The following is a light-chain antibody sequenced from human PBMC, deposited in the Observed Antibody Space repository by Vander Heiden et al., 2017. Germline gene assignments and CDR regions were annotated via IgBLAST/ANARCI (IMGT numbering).Light chain of an antibody. V-gene: IGKV3-15*01. CDR1: QSVNSD. CDR2: DAS. Sequence: VMTQSPAWLSESSGGRATLSCRASQSVNSDVAWFLQMPGQPPRLLIYDASSRAAGVPARFSAAGSGTEFTLTISGLQPGDSAAYFCQQYNTWPFTFGQGIKLDIK. J-gene: IGKJ2*01. CDR3: QQYNTWPFT.